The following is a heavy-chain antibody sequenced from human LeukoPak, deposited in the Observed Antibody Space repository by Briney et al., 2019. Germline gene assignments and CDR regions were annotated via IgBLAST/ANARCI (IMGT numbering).Heavy chain of an antibody. CDR3: ARIQQQLDTYYFDY. J-gene: IGHJ4*02. V-gene: IGHV4-34*01. Sequence: SETLSLTCAVYGGSFSGYYWSWIRQPPGKGLEWIGEISHSGSTSYNPSLKSRVTISVDTSKNQFSLKLSSVTAADTAVYYCARIQQQLDTYYFDYWGQGTLVTVSS. CDR1: GGSFSGYY. CDR2: ISHSGST. D-gene: IGHD6-13*01.